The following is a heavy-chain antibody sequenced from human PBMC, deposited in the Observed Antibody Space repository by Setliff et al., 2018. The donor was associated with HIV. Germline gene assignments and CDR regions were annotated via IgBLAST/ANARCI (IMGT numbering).Heavy chain of an antibody. CDR2: IFDSGTT. Sequence: PSETLSLTCSVSGGSITSYYWNWIRQSPGKGLEWIGYIFDSGTTKYNPSVTSRVTISVDASKNQFFLQLISVTAADTAIYYCALLYPYSGYLGYWGQGTLVTVSS. V-gene: IGHV4-4*09. D-gene: IGHD1-26*01. CDR1: GGSITSYY. J-gene: IGHJ4*02. CDR3: ALLYPYSGYLGY.